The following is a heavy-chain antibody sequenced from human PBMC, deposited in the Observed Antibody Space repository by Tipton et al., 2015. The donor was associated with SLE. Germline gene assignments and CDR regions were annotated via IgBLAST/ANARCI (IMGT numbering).Heavy chain of an antibody. Sequence: GSLRLSCAASGFTFSSYSMNWVRQAPGKGLEWVSYISSSSSYIYYADSVKGRFTISRDNAKNSLYLQMNSLRAEDTAVYYCASGSDGYNYRLYWGQGTLVTVSS. J-gene: IGHJ4*02. V-gene: IGHV3-21*01. CDR3: ASGSDGYNYRLY. CDR2: ISSSSSYI. D-gene: IGHD5-24*01. CDR1: GFTFSSYS.